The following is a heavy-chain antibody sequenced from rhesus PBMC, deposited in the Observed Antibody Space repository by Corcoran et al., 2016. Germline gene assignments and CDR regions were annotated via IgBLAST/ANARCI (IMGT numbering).Heavy chain of an antibody. Sequence: QVQLQESGPGLVKPSETLSLTCAVSGASLRIYWWTWSRPSTGKGLEWIGEINVNDGSTDYYPSRASRVTISTDASKNQFALRLTSVTAADTAVYFCARWSSSRNDYWGQGVLVTVSS. D-gene: IGHD1-44*02. CDR1: GASLRIYW. V-gene: IGHV4-80*01. CDR2: INVNDGST. CDR3: ARWSSSRNDY. J-gene: IGHJ4*01.